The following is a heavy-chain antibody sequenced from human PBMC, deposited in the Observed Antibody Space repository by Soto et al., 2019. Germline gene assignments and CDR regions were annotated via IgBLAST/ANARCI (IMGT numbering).Heavy chain of an antibody. Sequence: EVQLVESGGGLVKPGESLRLSCAASGFTLSNAWMNWVRQAPGKGLEWVARIKTKAHGGTTDYAAPVTGRFIISRDDSKNMGYLQMNSLKIEDTGVYYCADIAVSHTGDYWGQGTLVTVSS. CDR2: IKTKAHGGTT. CDR1: GFTLSNAW. V-gene: IGHV3-15*01. J-gene: IGHJ4*02. CDR3: ADIAVSHTGDY. D-gene: IGHD6-19*01.